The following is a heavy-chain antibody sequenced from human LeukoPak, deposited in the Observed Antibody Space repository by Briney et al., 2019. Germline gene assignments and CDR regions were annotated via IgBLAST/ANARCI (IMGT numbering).Heavy chain of an antibody. D-gene: IGHD2-21*02. CDR3: ARVKASVTAPPSSAFDI. CDR1: GYTFTSYA. CDR2: ISAYNGNT. J-gene: IGHJ3*02. V-gene: IGHV1-18*01. Sequence: ASVKVSCKASGYTFTSYAMNWVRQAPGQGLEWMGWISAYNGNTNYAQKLQGRVTMTTDTSTSTAYMELRSLRSDDTAVYYCARVKASVTAPPSSAFDIRGQGTMVTVSS.